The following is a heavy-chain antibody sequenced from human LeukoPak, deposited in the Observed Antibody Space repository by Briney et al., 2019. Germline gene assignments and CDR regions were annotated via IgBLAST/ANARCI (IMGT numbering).Heavy chain of an antibody. V-gene: IGHV3-23*01. J-gene: IGHJ4*02. CDR1: GFTFTTYA. CDR2: ISASGGDT. Sequence: PGGSLRLSCAASGFTFTTYALSWVRQAPGKGLEWVSGISASGGDTFYADSVKGRFTISRDNSKNTLYLQMNSLRAEDTAVYYCAKDSRLDYWGQGTLVTVSS. CDR3: AKDSRLDY.